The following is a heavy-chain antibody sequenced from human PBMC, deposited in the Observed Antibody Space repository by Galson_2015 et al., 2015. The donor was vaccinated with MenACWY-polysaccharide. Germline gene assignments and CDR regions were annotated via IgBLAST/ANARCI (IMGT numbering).Heavy chain of an antibody. CDR3: ARDNWDDY. J-gene: IGHJ4*02. CDR2: IKQDGSAE. D-gene: IGHD7-27*01. CDR1: GFTFSNYW. Sequence: SLRLSCAASGFTFSNYWMSWVRQAPGKGLEWVANIKQDGSAEYYVDSVRGRFTISRDNAKNSVYLRMSSLRAEDTAVYYCARDNWDDYWGQGTLVTVSS. V-gene: IGHV3-7*01.